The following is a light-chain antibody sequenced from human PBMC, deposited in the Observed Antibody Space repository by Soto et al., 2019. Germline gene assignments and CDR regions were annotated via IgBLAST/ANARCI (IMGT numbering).Light chain of an antibody. V-gene: IGLV2-11*01. J-gene: IGLJ1*01. CDR1: SGNIGAYNF. CDR3: CSYAGGYTFV. CDR2: DAT. Sequence: QSALAQPRSVSGSPGQSVTISRTGASGNIGAYNFVSWYQLHPDKAPKVIIYDATKRPSGVPDRFSGSKSGNTASLTISGLQAEDEADYYCCSYAGGYTFVFGNGTKVTVL.